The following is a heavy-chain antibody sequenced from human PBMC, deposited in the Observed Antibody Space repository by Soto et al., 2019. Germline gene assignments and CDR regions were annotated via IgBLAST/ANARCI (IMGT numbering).Heavy chain of an antibody. CDR3: AKEPQPGIAVAGTPGGAFDI. J-gene: IGHJ3*02. V-gene: IGHV3-23*01. CDR1: GFTFSSYA. D-gene: IGHD6-19*01. Sequence: GESLKISCAASGFTFSSYAMSWVRQAPGKGLEWVSAISGSGGSTYYADSVKGRFTISRDNSKNTLYLQMNSLRAEDTAVYYCAKEPQPGIAVAGTPGGAFDIWGQGTMVTVSS. CDR2: ISGSGGST.